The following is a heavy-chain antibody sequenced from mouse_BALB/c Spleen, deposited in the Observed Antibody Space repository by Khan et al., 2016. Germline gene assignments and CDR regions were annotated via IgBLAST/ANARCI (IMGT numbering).Heavy chain of an antibody. J-gene: IGHJ3*01. Sequence: LVKTGASVKISCKASGYSFTGYYMHWVKQSHGKSLEWIGYITSYNGATSYNQKFKGKATFTVDTSSSTAYMQFNSLTSEDSAVYSCASPSGSSYVGFAYWGQGTLVTVSA. CDR3: ASPSGSSYVGFAY. D-gene: IGHD1-1*01. CDR1: GYSFTGYY. V-gene: IGHV1S34*01. CDR2: ITSYNGAT.